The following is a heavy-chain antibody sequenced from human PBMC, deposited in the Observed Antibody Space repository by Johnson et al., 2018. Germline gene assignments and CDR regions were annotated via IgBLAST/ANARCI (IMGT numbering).Heavy chain of an antibody. CDR1: GGTFSSYT. CDR3: AGELAGSGGDYDWFDP. CDR2: IIPILDIA. Sequence: QVQLQESGAEVKKPGSSVKVSCKASGGTFSSYTISWVRQAPGQGLEWMGRIIPILDIANYAQKFQGRVTITAAKSTCTAYMEPSSLRSEDTAVYSCAGELAGSGGDYDWFDPWGQGTLVTVSS. V-gene: IGHV1-69*09. J-gene: IGHJ5*02. D-gene: IGHD4-17*01.